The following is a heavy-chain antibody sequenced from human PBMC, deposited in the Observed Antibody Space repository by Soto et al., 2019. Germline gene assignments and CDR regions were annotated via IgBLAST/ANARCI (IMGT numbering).Heavy chain of an antibody. Sequence: ESGGNLVQPGGSLRLCCAASGFTSSSYWMSWVRQAPGKGLEWVANIKPDGSEKYYVDSVKGRFTISRDNAKNSLYLQMNSLRAEDTAVYYCARDFNIVVVPAAMPYYYMDVWGKGTTVTVSS. CDR1: GFTSSSYW. CDR3: ARDFNIVVVPAAMPYYYMDV. CDR2: IKPDGSEK. V-gene: IGHV3-7*01. D-gene: IGHD2-2*01. J-gene: IGHJ6*03.